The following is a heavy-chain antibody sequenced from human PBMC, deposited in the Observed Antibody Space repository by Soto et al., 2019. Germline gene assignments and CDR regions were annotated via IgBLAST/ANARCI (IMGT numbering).Heavy chain of an antibody. CDR1: GFTFDDYG. V-gene: IGHV3-20*01. D-gene: IGHD6-19*01. Sequence: GGSLRLSCAASGFTFDDYGMSWVRQAPGKGLEWVSGINWNGGSTGYADSVKGRFTISRDNAKNSLYLQMNSLRAEDTALYHCARDSEGSGWYSYFDYWGQGTLVTVSS. CDR2: INWNGGST. J-gene: IGHJ4*02. CDR3: ARDSEGSGWYSYFDY.